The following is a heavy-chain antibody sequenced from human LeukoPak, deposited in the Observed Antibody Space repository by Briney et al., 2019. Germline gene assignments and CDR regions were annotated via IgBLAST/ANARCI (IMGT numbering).Heavy chain of an antibody. CDR1: GGSISSYY. Sequence: PSETLSLTCTVSGGSISSYYWSWIRQPPGKGLEWIGYIYYSGSTYYNPSLKSRVTISVDTSKNQFSLKLSSVTAADTAVYYCARDQDYGTFDYWGQGTLVTVSS. CDR2: IYYSGST. J-gene: IGHJ4*02. V-gene: IGHV4-59*06. D-gene: IGHD4/OR15-4a*01. CDR3: ARDQDYGTFDY.